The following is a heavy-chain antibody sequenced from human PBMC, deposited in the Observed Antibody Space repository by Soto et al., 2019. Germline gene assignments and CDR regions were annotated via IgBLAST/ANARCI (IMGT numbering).Heavy chain of an antibody. Sequence: EVQLVESGGGLVQPGGSLRLSCAASGFTFSTYWMSWVRQAPGKGLEWLANIKEDGREKYYVDSLKGRFTISRDNAKNSLYVQMNCLGVEDTAVYYCARGGIGYCSGATCFYTAFDVWGQGSMVTVSS. J-gene: IGHJ3*01. CDR1: GFTFSTYW. D-gene: IGHD2-15*01. V-gene: IGHV3-7*01. CDR2: IKEDGREK. CDR3: ARGGIGYCSGATCFYTAFDV.